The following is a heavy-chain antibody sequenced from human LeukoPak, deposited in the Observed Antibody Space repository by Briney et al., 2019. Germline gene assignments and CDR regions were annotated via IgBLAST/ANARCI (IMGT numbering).Heavy chain of an antibody. CDR3: AKRSGYSYALGRGLGYYYMDV. J-gene: IGHJ6*03. CDR1: GYTFTSYA. Sequence: ASVKVSCKASGYTFTSYAMNWVRQAPGQGLEWMGWINTNTGNPTYAQGFTGRFVFSLDTSVSTAYLQISSLKAEDTAVYYCAKRSGYSYALGRGLGYYYMDVWGKGTTVTVSS. D-gene: IGHD5-18*01. CDR2: INTNTGNP. V-gene: IGHV7-4-1*02.